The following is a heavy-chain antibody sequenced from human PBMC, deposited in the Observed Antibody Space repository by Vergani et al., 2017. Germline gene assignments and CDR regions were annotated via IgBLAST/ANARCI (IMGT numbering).Heavy chain of an antibody. CDR1: GFTFSSYS. CDR2: ISSSSSYI. Sequence: EVQLVESGGGLVKPGGSLRLSCAASGFTFSSYSMNWVRQAPGKGLEWVSSISSSSSYIYYADSVKGRFTISRDNAKNSLYLQMNSLRAEDTAVYYCARXKDRLRWLQIPVDYWGQGTLVTVSS. CDR3: ARXKDRLRWLQIPVDY. J-gene: IGHJ4*02. V-gene: IGHV3-21*01. D-gene: IGHD5-24*01.